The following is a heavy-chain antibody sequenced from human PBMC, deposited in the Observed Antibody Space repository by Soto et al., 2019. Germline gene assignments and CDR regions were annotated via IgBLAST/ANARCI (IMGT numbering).Heavy chain of an antibody. Sequence: GGSLRLSCAASGFTFSGYWMHWVRQAPGKGLVCVSRINSDGSSTSYADSVKGRFTISRDNAKNTLYLQMNSLRAEDTAVYYCARDRHSKSYYFDYWGQGTLVTVSS. J-gene: IGHJ4*02. D-gene: IGHD4-4*01. CDR1: GFTFSGYW. V-gene: IGHV3-74*01. CDR2: INSDGSST. CDR3: ARDRHSKSYYFDY.